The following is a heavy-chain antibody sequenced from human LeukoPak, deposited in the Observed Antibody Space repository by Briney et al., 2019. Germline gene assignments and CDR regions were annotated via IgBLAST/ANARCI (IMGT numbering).Heavy chain of an antibody. J-gene: IGHJ3*02. CDR2: NYYSGSA. V-gene: IGHV4-59*02. D-gene: IGHD3-10*01. CDR3: ARSVHYFDAFDI. Sequence: SETLSLTCTVSGASVRSYYWSWIRQPPGKGLGLIAYNYYSGSANYNPSLESRVTISEDTSKNQLSLKLSSVTAADTAVYYCARSVHYFDAFDIWGQGTMVTVSS. CDR1: GASVRSYY.